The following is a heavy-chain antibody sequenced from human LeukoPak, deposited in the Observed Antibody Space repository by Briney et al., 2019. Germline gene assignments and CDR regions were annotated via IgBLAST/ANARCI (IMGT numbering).Heavy chain of an antibody. Sequence: GGSLRLSCAASGFTLSSFAMHWVRQAPGKGLEWVAVISYDGTNTYYADSVKGRFTFSRDISKKTLYLQMNSLRAEDTAVYYCARDGNYYGSGGDPYYYYMDVWGKGTTVTVSS. V-gene: IGHV3-30*04. CDR1: GFTLSSFA. J-gene: IGHJ6*03. CDR3: ARDGNYYGSGGDPYYYYMDV. CDR2: ISYDGTNT. D-gene: IGHD3-10*01.